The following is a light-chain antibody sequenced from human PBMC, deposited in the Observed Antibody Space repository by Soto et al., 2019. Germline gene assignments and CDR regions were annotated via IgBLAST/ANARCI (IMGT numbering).Light chain of an antibody. CDR2: GAS. Sequence: EIVMTQSPGTLSLSPGERATLSCRASQSVTNYHLGWYQQKPGQPPRLLIYGASNRATGIPDRFSGSGSGTDFTLTISGLEPEDFAVYFCLHYGTSTPYPFGRGTKLEIK. CDR1: QSVTNYH. CDR3: LHYGTSTPYP. J-gene: IGKJ2*01. V-gene: IGKV3-20*01.